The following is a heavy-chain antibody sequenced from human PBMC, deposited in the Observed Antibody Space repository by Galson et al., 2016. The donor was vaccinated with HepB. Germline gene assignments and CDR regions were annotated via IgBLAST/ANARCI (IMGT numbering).Heavy chain of an antibody. J-gene: IGHJ4*02. D-gene: IGHD2-2*01. CDR2: ISWNSGTI. V-gene: IGHV3-9*01. CDR3: AKDMSAVPAAPNDY. Sequence: SLRLSCAASGFTFDDYAMHWVRQAPGKGLEWVSGISWNSGTIAYADSVKGRFTISRDNAKNSLYLQMNSLRAEDTALYYCAKDMSAVPAAPNDYWGQGTLVTVSS. CDR1: GFTFDDYA.